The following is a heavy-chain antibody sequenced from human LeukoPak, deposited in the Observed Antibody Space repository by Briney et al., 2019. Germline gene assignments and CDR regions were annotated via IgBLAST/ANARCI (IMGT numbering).Heavy chain of an antibody. V-gene: IGHV4-4*07. Sequence: SETLSLTCTVSGGSISTYCWSWIRQPAGKGLDWIGRIYPSGSTFYNPSLKSRVTISIDKSKNQFFLNLTSVTAADTALYYCARDRSGYSEYYFDYWGQGSLVTVSS. CDR1: GGSISTYC. J-gene: IGHJ4*02. D-gene: IGHD5-18*01. CDR3: ARDRSGYSEYYFDY. CDR2: IYPSGST.